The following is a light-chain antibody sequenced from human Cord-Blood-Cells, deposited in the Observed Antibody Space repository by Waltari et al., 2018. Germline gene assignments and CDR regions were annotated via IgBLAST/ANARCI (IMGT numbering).Light chain of an antibody. CDR1: SSNIGSNT. CDR3: AAWDDSLNGWV. Sequence: QSVLTQPPSASGTPGQRVNISCSGSSSNIGSNTVNWYQQLPGTAPKLLIYSNNPRPSGVPDRFSGSKSGTSASLAISGLQSEDEADYYCAAWDDSLNGWVFGGGTKLTVL. V-gene: IGLV1-44*01. J-gene: IGLJ3*02. CDR2: SNN.